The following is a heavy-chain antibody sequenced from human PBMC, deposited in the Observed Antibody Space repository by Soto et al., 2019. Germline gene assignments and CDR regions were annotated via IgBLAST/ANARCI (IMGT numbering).Heavy chain of an antibody. J-gene: IGHJ4*02. CDR3: ARDNGDYSGPYYFDY. CDR2: IYYSGST. D-gene: IGHD4-17*01. V-gene: IGHV4-39*02. CDR1: GGSISSSSYY. Sequence: SETLSLTCTVSGGSISSSSYYWGWIRQPPGKGLEWIGSIYYSGSTYYNPSLKSRVTISVDTSKNQFSLKLSSVTPEDTAVYYCARDNGDYSGPYYFDYWGQGTLVTVSS.